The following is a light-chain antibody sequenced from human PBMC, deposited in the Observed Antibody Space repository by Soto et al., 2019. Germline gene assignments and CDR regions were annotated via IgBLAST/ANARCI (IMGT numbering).Light chain of an antibody. J-gene: IGLJ2*01. CDR2: EDD. CDR1: SGSIASNY. V-gene: IGLV6-57*04. Sequence: NFMLTQPHSVSESPGKTVTISCTRSSGSIASNYVQWYQQRPGSAPTTLIYEDDQRPSGVPDRFSGSIDSSSNSASLTISGLKTEDEAVYYCQSYDANNPVVFGGGTKVTVL. CDR3: QSYDANNPVV.